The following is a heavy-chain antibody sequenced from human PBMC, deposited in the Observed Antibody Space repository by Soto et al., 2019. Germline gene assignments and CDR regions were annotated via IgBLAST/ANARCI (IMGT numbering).Heavy chain of an antibody. J-gene: IGHJ4*02. D-gene: IGHD4-17*01. CDR3: AIDLYGDYDY. CDR1: GFTFTSYS. CDR2: ISSSSTYI. V-gene: IGHV3-21*01. Sequence: GGSLRLSCAASGFTFTSYSMNWVRQAPGKGLEWVSSISSSSTYIYYADSVKGRFTISRDNAKNSLYLQMNSLRAEDTAVYYCAIDLYGDYDYWGQGTLVTVSS.